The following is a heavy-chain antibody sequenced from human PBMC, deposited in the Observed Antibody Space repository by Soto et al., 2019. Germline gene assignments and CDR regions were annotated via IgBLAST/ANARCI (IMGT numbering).Heavy chain of an antibody. CDR3: ARAVWFGELLAADVHWFDP. CDR2: INPSGGST. J-gene: IGHJ5*02. D-gene: IGHD3-10*01. CDR1: GYTFTSYY. Sequence: ASVKVSCKASGYTFTSYYMHWVRQAPGQGLEWMGIINPSGGSTSYAQKFQGRVTMTRDTSTSTVYMELSSLRSEDTAVYYCARAVWFGELLAADVHWFDPWGQGTLVTVSS. V-gene: IGHV1-46*03.